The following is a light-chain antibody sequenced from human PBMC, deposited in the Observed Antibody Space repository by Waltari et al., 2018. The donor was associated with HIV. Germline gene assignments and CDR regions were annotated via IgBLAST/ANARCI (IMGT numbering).Light chain of an antibody. CDR1: ERISTY. CDR3: QHYNTWPHVYT. J-gene: IGKJ2*01. CDR2: DAS. Sequence: EIVLTQSPATLSLSPGERASLSCRASERISTYLAWYQQRPGQAPRLLIYDASHRATGVPARFSGSGSGTDFTLTISSLEPDDFAVYYCQHYNTWPHVYTFGQGTRLDMK. V-gene: IGKV3-11*01.